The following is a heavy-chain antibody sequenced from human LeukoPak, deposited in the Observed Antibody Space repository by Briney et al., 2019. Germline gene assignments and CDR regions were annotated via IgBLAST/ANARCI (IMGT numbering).Heavy chain of an antibody. J-gene: IGHJ4*02. D-gene: IGHD3-10*01. CDR2: ISSSSSNI. CDR3: SRDDGGEFFGSGSLRY. Sequence: KPGGSLRLSCAASGFTFSSYSMNWVRQAPGKGLEWVSSISSSSSNIYYADSVKGRFTISRDNAKNSLYLQMNSLRAEDTAVYHCSRDDGGEFFGSGSLRYWGQGTLVTVSS. CDR1: GFTFSSYS. V-gene: IGHV3-21*01.